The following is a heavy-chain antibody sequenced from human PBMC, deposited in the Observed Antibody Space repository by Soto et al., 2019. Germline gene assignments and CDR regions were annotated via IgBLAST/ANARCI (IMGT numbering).Heavy chain of an antibody. CDR2: IYSSGST. J-gene: IGHJ6*02. V-gene: IGHV4-39*01. CDR3: ATTNYYYYYYTMDV. Sequence: SETLSLTSTVSGDSIRNSTYCWGWIRQSPGKGLEWIGSIYSSGSTHYNPSLKSRVTISVDSSKNQFSLQLRSVTAADTAVYYCATTNYYYYYYTMDVWGQGSTVTVSS. CDR1: GDSIRNSTYC.